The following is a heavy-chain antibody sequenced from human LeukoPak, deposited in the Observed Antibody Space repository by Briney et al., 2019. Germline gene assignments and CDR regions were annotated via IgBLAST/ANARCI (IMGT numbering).Heavy chain of an antibody. V-gene: IGHV3-9*01. J-gene: IGHJ4*02. CDR2: ISWISGRI. CDR3: AKGYRPQGSRDY. Sequence: GRSLRLSCAVSLFTFDDYAIQWVRQAPGKGLEWVSSISWISGRIGYADSVKGRFTISRDNAKSSLYLQMNSLRAEDTALYYCAKGYRPQGSRDYWGQGTLVTVSS. CDR1: LFTFDDYA. D-gene: IGHD5-18*01.